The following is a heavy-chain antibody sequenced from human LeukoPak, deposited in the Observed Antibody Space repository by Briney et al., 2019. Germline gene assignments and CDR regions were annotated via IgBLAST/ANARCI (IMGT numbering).Heavy chain of an antibody. V-gene: IGHV4-34*01. D-gene: IGHD3-10*01. Sequence: PSETLSLTCAVYGGSFSDYYWRWIRPPPGKGLEWIGEINHSGSTNYNPSLNSRVTISVDTSKNQSSLKLSSVTAADTAVYYCARVWFGEAGPNWFDPWGQGTLVTVSS. CDR3: ARVWFGEAGPNWFDP. CDR1: GGSFSDYY. J-gene: IGHJ5*02. CDR2: INHSGST.